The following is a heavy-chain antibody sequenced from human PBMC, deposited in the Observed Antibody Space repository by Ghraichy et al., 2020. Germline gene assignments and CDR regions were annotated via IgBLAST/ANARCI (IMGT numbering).Heavy chain of an antibody. CDR1: GFSLSTSGVG. Sequence: QTLSLTCTFSGFSLSTSGVGVGWIRQPPGKALEWLALIYWDDDKRYSPSLKSRLTITKDTSKNQVVLTMTNMDPVDTATYYCAHRPYINAFDIWGQGTMVTVSS. CDR2: IYWDDDK. D-gene: IGHD1-1*01. J-gene: IGHJ3*02. CDR3: AHRPYINAFDI. V-gene: IGHV2-5*02.